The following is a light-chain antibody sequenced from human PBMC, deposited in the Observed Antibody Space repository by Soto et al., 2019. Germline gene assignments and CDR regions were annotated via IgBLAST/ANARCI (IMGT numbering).Light chain of an antibody. Sequence: DIQMTQSPSTLSASVGDRVTITCRASQSVSTWLAWYQQKPGKAPKLLIYKASNLESGVPSRLTGSGSGTEFTLTISSLQPDDFATYYCQQYYRYPLWTFGQGTRLEIK. CDR2: KAS. J-gene: IGKJ5*01. CDR3: QQYYRYPLWT. V-gene: IGKV1-5*03. CDR1: QSVSTW.